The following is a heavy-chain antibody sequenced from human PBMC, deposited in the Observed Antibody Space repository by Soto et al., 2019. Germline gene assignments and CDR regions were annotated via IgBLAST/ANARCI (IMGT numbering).Heavy chain of an antibody. D-gene: IGHD2-2*01. CDR3: ARDTSHYFDH. CDR2: ITPYNGKT. CDR1: GYTFITYG. V-gene: IGHV1-18*01. J-gene: IGHJ4*02. Sequence: QVQLVQSGAEVKKPGASVKVSCEASGYTFITYGISRVRQAPGQGLEWMGWITPYNGKTNYAQKVQNRVTMTTDTSTGTAYLELRSLRSDDSAVYYCARDTSHYFDHWGQGTLVTVSS.